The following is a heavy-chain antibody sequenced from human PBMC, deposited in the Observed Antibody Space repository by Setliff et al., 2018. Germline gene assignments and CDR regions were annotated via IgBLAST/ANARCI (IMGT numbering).Heavy chain of an antibody. D-gene: IGHD3-3*01. CDR2: IYHSGST. Sequence: LSLTCAVSGGSISSSNWWSWVRQPPGKGLEWIGEIYHSGSTNYNPSLKSRVTISVDTSKNQFSLKLSSVTAADTAVYYCARKEYYNFWSGPARAFDIWGQGTMVTVSS. CDR3: ARKEYYNFWSGPARAFDI. J-gene: IGHJ3*02. CDR1: GGSISSSNW. V-gene: IGHV4-4*02.